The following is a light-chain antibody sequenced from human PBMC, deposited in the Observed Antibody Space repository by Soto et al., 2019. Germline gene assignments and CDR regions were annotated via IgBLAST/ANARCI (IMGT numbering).Light chain of an antibody. CDR2: KAS. J-gene: IGKJ2*01. V-gene: IGKV1-5*03. CDR1: QSISSW. Sequence: DIQMTKSPSTLSASVGDSVNITCRASQSISSWLAWYQQKPGKVPKLLIYKASSLESGVPSMFSGSGSGTEVTLTIRSLQPDDLSTYYGQRYNTYPYPVGQGAKRDIK. CDR3: QRYNTYPYP.